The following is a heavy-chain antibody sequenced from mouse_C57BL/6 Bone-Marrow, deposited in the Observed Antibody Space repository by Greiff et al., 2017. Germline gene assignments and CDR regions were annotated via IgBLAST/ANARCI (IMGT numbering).Heavy chain of an antibody. CDR3: ARPPYDYYFDY. Sequence: VQLQQPGAELARPGASVKLSCKASGYTFTSYGISWVKQRTGQGLEWIGEIYPSSSNTYYNEKFKGKATLTVDKSSSTAYMELRSLTSEDSAVYFCARPPYDYYFDYWGQGTTLTVSS. V-gene: IGHV1-81*01. J-gene: IGHJ2*01. CDR2: IYPSSSNT. CDR1: GYTFTSYG. D-gene: IGHD2-4*01.